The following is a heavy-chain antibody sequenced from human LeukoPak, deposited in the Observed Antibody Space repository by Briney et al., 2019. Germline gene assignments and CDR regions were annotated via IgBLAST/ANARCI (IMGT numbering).Heavy chain of an antibody. Sequence: ASVKVSCRASGYTFTGYNMHWVRLAPGQGLEWMGWISASSGGTNYAQKFQGRVTMTRDTSISTVYMELRSLTSDDTAVYYCARGEGGYVATWGQGTLVTVSS. V-gene: IGHV1-2*02. D-gene: IGHD5-12*01. CDR3: ARGEGGYVAT. CDR1: GYTFTGYN. CDR2: ISASSGGT. J-gene: IGHJ5*02.